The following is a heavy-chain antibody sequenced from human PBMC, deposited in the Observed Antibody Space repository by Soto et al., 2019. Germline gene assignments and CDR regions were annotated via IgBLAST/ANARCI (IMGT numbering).Heavy chain of an antibody. D-gene: IGHD2-8*02. CDR2: ISWNSGNI. V-gene: IGHV3-9*01. Sequence: VQLVESGGGLVQPGRSLRLSCAASGFTFDDFAMHWVRQPPGKGLEWVSVISWNSGNIGYADSVKGRFTISRDNAKNSLYLQMNSLRAEDTAVYYCVKEKVHTGAFDIWGQGTMVTVSS. CDR3: VKEKVHTGAFDI. J-gene: IGHJ3*02. CDR1: GFTFDDFA.